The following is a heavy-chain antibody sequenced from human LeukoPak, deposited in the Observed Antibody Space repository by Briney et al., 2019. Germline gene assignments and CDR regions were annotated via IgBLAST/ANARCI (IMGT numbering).Heavy chain of an antibody. J-gene: IGHJ4*02. CDR3: ARGWLAETTVVTPYNY. CDR1: GGTFSSTT. V-gene: IGHV1-69*13. D-gene: IGHD2-21*02. Sequence: EASVKVSCKASGGTFSSTTINWVRQAPGQGLEWMGGITPIFRTPNYAQKFQGRVTITAVGSMSTAYMELSSLRSEDTAVYYCARGWLAETTVVTPYNYWGQGTLVTVSS. CDR2: ITPIFRTP.